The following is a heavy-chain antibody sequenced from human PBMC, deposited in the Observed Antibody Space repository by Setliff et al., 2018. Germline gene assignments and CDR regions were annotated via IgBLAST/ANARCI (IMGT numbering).Heavy chain of an antibody. V-gene: IGHV3-11*04. J-gene: IGHJ6*03. CDR2: ISSSGSTI. CDR3: ARGGGTSNYYYYYMDV. CDR1: GFTFSDYY. D-gene: IGHD2-15*01. Sequence: PGESLTISCAASGFTFSDYYMSWIRQAPGKELEWVSYISSSGSTIYYADSVKGRFTISRDNAKNSLYLQMNSLRAEDTAVYYCARGGGTSNYYYYYMDVWGKGTTVTVSS.